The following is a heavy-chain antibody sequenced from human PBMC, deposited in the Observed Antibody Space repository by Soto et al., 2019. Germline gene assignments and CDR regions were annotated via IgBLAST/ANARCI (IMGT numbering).Heavy chain of an antibody. CDR1: GFTFSSYA. CDR3: ARDNTIFGVFYFDY. CDR2: ISYDGSNK. Sequence: QVQLVESGGGVVQPGRSLRLSCAASGFTFSSYAMHWVRQAPGKGLEWVAVISYDGSNKYYADSVKGRFTISRDNSENTLYLQMNSLRAEDTAVYYCARDNTIFGVFYFDYWGQGTLVTVSS. J-gene: IGHJ4*02. D-gene: IGHD3-3*01. V-gene: IGHV3-30-3*01.